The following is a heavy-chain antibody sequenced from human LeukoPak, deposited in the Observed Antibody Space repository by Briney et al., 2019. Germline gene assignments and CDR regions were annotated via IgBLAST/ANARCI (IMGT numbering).Heavy chain of an antibody. J-gene: IGHJ4*02. CDR1: GVSFSGYY. V-gene: IGHV4-59*01. CDR3: ARFGSSTSSAPY. CDR2: IYYSGST. Sequence: PSETLSLTCAVYGVSFSGYYWSWIRQPPGKGREWIGYIYYSGSTNYNPSLKSRVTISVDTSKNQFSLKLSSVTATDTAVYYCARFGSSTSSAPYWGQGTLVTVSS. D-gene: IGHD2-2*01.